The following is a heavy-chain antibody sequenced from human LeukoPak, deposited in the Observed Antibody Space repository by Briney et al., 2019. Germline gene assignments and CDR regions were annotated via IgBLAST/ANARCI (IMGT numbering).Heavy chain of an antibody. CDR3: ARVKSSTSCYFDY. D-gene: IGHD2-2*01. Sequence: SVKVSCKASGYTFTSYAISWVRQAPGQGLEWMGGIIPIFGTANYAQKFQGRVTITADESTSTAYMELSSLRSEDTAVYYCARVKSSTSCYFDYWGQGTLVTVSS. V-gene: IGHV1-69*13. CDR2: IIPIFGTA. J-gene: IGHJ4*02. CDR1: GYTFTSYA.